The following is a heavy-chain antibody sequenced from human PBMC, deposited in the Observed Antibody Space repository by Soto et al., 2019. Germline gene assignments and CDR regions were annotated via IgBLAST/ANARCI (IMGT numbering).Heavy chain of an antibody. CDR3: ARDKFIDYDSSGPPIVYAFDI. CDR2: ISSSSSYI. Sequence: GGSLRLSCAASGFTFSSYSMNWVRQAPGKGLEWVSSISSSSSYIYHADSVKGRFTISRDNAKNSLYLQMNSLRAEDTAVYYCARDKFIDYDSSGPPIVYAFDIWGQGTMVTVSS. V-gene: IGHV3-21*01. J-gene: IGHJ3*02. D-gene: IGHD3-22*01. CDR1: GFTFSSYS.